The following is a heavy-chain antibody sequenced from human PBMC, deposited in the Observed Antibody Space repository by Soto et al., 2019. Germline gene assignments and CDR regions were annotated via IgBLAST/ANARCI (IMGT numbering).Heavy chain of an antibody. Sequence: QVQLQESGPGLVKPSGTLSLTCAVSGDSVSSPYYWCWVRPSPGKGLEWIGEVFHTGTTSYNPSLRSRVTISMDKSINQFSLDLSSVTAADTAVYYCARSAGWYAIHAWGPGTLVIVSS. D-gene: IGHD6-19*01. CDR3: ARSAGWYAIHA. V-gene: IGHV4-4*02. CDR1: GDSVSSPYY. CDR2: VFHTGTT. J-gene: IGHJ5*02.